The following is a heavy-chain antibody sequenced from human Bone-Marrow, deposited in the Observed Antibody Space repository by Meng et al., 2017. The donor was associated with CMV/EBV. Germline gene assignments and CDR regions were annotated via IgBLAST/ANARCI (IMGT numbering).Heavy chain of an antibody. CDR1: GFTFSSYA. J-gene: IGHJ5*02. CDR3: ARDNVPAAIISWCDP. D-gene: IGHD2-2*01. V-gene: IGHV3-30*04. CDR2: ISYDGSNK. Sequence: GESLKISCAASGFTFSSYAMHWVRQAPGKGLEWVAVISYDGSNKYYADSVKGRFTISRDNSKNTLYLQMNSLRAEDTAVYYCARDNVPAAIISWCDPWGQGTLVTVSS.